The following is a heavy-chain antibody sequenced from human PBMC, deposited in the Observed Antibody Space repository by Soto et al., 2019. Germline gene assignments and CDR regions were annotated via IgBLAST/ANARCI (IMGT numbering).Heavy chain of an antibody. J-gene: IGHJ6*02. V-gene: IGHV1-8*01. CDR3: ARGNTIQPNPFYVMDV. CDR2: MNPNNGNT. D-gene: IGHD3-3*01. Sequence: QVQLVQSGAEVKKPGASVKVSCKASGYTFTSYDMNWVRQATGQGLEWLGYMNPNNGNTGYAQKFQGRVTMTRDTSISTAYMELSSLRLEDTAVYYCARGNTIQPNPFYVMDVWGQGTTVTVSS. CDR1: GYTFTSYD.